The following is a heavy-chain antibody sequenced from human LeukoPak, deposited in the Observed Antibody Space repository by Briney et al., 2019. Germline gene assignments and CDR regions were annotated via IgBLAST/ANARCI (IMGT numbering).Heavy chain of an antibody. D-gene: IGHD3-16*01. Sequence: SETLSPTCTVSGGSISSYYWSWIRQPPGKGLEWIGYIYDSGSTNYNPSLKSRVTISVDTSKNQFSLKLSSVTAADTAVYYCASSTLYYGMDVWGQGTTVTVSS. CDR2: IYDSGST. CDR3: ASSTLYYGMDV. CDR1: GGSISSYY. V-gene: IGHV4-59*08. J-gene: IGHJ6*02.